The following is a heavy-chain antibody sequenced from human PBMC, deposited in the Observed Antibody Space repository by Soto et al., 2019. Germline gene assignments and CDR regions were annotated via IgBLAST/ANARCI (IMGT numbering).Heavy chain of an antibody. D-gene: IGHD1-7*01. Sequence: ASVKVSCAASGFTFSSYAMSWVRQAPGKGLEWVSAISGSGGSTYYADSVKGRFTISRDNSKNTLYLQMNSLRAEDTAVYYCAKGGTGTTLSNFDYWGQGTLVTVSS. CDR3: AKGGTGTTLSNFDY. CDR2: ISGSGGST. J-gene: IGHJ4*02. V-gene: IGHV3-23*01. CDR1: GFTFSSYA.